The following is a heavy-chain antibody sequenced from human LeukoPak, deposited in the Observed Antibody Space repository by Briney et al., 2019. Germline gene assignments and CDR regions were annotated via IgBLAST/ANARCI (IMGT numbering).Heavy chain of an antibody. V-gene: IGHV3-20*04. CDR2: MSGSGDTT. J-gene: IGHJ4*02. CDR3: ARDTYYPDY. Sequence: GGSLRLSCAASGFDFNDFAMTWVRQAPGKGLEWVSSMSGSGDTTEYAASVKGRFTISRDNAKKTLYLEMNSLRAEDTAVYYCARDTYYPDYWGQGTLVTVSS. D-gene: IGHD3-10*01. CDR1: GFDFNDFA.